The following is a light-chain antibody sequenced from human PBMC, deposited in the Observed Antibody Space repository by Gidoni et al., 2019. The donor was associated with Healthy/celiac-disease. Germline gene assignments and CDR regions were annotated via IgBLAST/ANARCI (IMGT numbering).Light chain of an antibody. CDR1: QSVLYSSNNKNY. CDR3: QQYYSTPFT. V-gene: IGKV4-1*01. CDR2: WAS. J-gene: IGKJ3*01. Sequence: DIVMTQSQDYLAVSLGERATINCKSSQSVLYSSNNKNYLAWYQQKPGQPPKLLIYWASTRESVVPDRFSGSGSGTDFTLTISSLQAEDVAVYYCQQYYSTPFTFGPGTKVEIK.